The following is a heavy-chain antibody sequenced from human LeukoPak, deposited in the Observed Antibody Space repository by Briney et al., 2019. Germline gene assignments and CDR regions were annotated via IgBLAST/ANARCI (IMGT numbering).Heavy chain of an antibody. D-gene: IGHD6-6*01. CDR3: ARTAARRYDY. J-gene: IGHJ4*02. Sequence: ASVKVSCKASGYTFPSYFMHWVRQAPGQGLEWMGIINPTGGSTTYAQKFQGRVTMTRDTSTSTVYMELSSLRSDDTAVYYCARTAARRYDYWGQGTLVTVSS. V-gene: IGHV1-46*01. CDR1: GYTFPSYF. CDR2: INPTGGST.